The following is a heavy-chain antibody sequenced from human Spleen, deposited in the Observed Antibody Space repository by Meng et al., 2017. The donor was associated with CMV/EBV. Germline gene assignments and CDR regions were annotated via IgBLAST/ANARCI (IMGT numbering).Heavy chain of an antibody. J-gene: IGHJ4*02. CDR3: ARPAFGAGSYYKY. CDR2: MCYSGSP. Sequence: GSLRLSCTVSGGSISSYYWSWIRQTPGKKLEWIGYMCYSGSPNYNPSLKGRVSISVDTSKNQFSLNLNSVTAADTAVYYCARPAFGAGSYYKYWGQGLLVTVSS. CDR1: GGSISSYY. V-gene: IGHV4-59*01. D-gene: IGHD3-10*01.